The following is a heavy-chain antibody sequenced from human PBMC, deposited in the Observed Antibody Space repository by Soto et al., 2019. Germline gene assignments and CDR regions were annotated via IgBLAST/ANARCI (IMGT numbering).Heavy chain of an antibody. CDR2: VHVTGGT. V-gene: IGHV4-59*08. Sequence: SETLSLTCTVSGGSISGYYWSWIRQSPEKGLEWIAYVHVTGGTSFNPSLRSRVTISIDTSKSHVSLKLNSVTAADTAVYFCAGHAGCSRGKCYLFDLWGQGTLVTVSS. CDR3: AGHAGCSRGKCYLFDL. D-gene: IGHD2-15*01. CDR1: GGSISGYY. J-gene: IGHJ4*02.